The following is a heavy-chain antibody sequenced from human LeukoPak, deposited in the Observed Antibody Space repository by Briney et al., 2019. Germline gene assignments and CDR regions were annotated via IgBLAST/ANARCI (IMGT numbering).Heavy chain of an antibody. CDR2: IDHSGNT. CDR1: GGSFSGYY. Sequence: SETLSLTCAVYGGSFSGYYWSWIRQPPGKGLDWIGEIDHSGNTHYNPSLKSRVTISVDTSKSQFSLQLKSVTAADTAVYYCARNFPYSRLDYWGQGTLVTVSS. J-gene: IGHJ4*02. CDR3: ARNFPYSRLDY. D-gene: IGHD6-13*01. V-gene: IGHV4-34*01.